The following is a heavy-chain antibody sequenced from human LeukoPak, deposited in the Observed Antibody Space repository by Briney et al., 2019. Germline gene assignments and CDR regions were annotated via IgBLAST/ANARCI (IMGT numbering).Heavy chain of an antibody. CDR2: IKLDGSEK. CDR3: ARDQYDTWSRRGNFDS. J-gene: IGHJ4*02. Sequence: GGFLRLSCAGSGLILRTYAMGWVRQAPGKGLEWVANIKLDGSEKNYVDSVKGRFTISRDNTKNSLYLQMNSLRAEDTAVFYCARDQYDTWSRRGNFDSWGQGTLVIVSS. CDR1: GLILRTYA. V-gene: IGHV3-7*03. D-gene: IGHD3/OR15-3a*01.